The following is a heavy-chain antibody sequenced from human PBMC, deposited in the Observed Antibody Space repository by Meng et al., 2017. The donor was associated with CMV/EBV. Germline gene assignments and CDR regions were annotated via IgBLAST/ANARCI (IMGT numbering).Heavy chain of an antibody. J-gene: IGHJ4*02. Sequence: RLPLRESGPGLVKPSGTLSLTCTVSGGSISSSSYYWGWIRQPPGKGLEWIGSIYYSGSTYYNPSLKSRVTISVDTSKNQFSLKLSSVTAADTAVYYCARDSAVAGVVDYWGQGTLVTVSS. CDR2: IYYSGST. CDR3: ARDSAVAGVVDY. V-gene: IGHV4-39*06. D-gene: IGHD6-19*01. CDR1: GGSISSSSYY.